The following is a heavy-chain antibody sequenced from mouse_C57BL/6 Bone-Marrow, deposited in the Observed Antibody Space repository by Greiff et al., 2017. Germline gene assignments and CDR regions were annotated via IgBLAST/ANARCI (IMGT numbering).Heavy chain of an antibody. V-gene: IGHV1-15*01. CDR3: TSLYYGSSLAY. Sequence: QVQLQQSGAELVRPGASVTLSCKASGHTFTDYEMHWVKQTPVHGLEWIGAIDPETGGTAYNQKFKGKAILTADKSSSTAYMELRSLTSEDSAVYYCTSLYYGSSLAYWGQGTLVTVSA. CDR1: GHTFTDYE. D-gene: IGHD1-1*01. J-gene: IGHJ3*01. CDR2: IDPETGGT.